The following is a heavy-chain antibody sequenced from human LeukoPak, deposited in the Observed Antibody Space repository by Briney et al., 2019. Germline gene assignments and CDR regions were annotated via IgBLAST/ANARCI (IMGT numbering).Heavy chain of an antibody. CDR2: ISYDGSNK. J-gene: IGHJ4*02. Sequence: GGSLRLSCAASGFTFSSYAMHWVRQAPGKGLEWVAVISYDGSNKYYADSVKGRFTISRDNSKNTLHLQMNSLRAEDTAVYYCARETLVGATGGRYFDYWGQGTLVTVSS. D-gene: IGHD1-26*01. CDR3: ARETLVGATGGRYFDY. V-gene: IGHV3-30-3*01. CDR1: GFTFSSYA.